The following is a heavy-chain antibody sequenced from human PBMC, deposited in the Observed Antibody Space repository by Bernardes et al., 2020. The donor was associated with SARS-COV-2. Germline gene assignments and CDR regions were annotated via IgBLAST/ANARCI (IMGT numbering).Heavy chain of an antibody. J-gene: IGHJ3*01. CDR1: GDAMNKSHW. CDR3: ARIFSPRPMDL. D-gene: IGHD2-2*01. CDR2: INHIGRT. Sequence: TMSLTCVLSGDAMNKSHWWTWVRQAPGKGLEWIGEINHIGRTNYNPSLKSRLTISIENSKNQFSLNLTSVTAADTAVYYCARIFSPRPMDLWGPGTMVTVSS. V-gene: IGHV4-4*02.